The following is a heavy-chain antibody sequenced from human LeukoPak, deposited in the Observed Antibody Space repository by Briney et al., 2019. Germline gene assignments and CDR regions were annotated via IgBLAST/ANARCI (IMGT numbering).Heavy chain of an antibody. D-gene: IGHD3-22*01. Sequence: PSETLSLTCTVSGGSISSSSYYWGWIRQPPGKGLEWIGSIYYSGSTYYNPSLKSRVTISVDTSKNQFSLKLSSVTAADTAVYYCARVPPSIYYDSSGYYLGSYFDYWGQGTLVTVSS. CDR2: IYYSGST. CDR1: GGSISSSSYY. CDR3: ARVPPSIYYDSSGYYLGSYFDY. J-gene: IGHJ4*02. V-gene: IGHV4-39*07.